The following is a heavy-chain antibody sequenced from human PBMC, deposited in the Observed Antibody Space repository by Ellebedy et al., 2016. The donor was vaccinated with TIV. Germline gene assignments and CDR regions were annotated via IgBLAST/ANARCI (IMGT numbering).Heavy chain of an antibody. V-gene: IGHV3-7*01. Sequence: GESLKISCTASRFTFGDYAMNWVRQAPGRGLEWVASINQDGSVDHYVDSVKGRFTVSRDNAKSSLYLQMNSLRVEDTAVYYCLPSGGSSTWGQGTLVTVSS. CDR2: INQDGSVD. D-gene: IGHD1-26*01. CDR1: RFTFGDYA. J-gene: IGHJ4*02. CDR3: LPSGGSST.